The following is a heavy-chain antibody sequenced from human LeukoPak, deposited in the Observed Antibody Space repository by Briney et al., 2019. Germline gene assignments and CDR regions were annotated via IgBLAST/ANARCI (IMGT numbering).Heavy chain of an antibody. V-gene: IGHV3-11*04. D-gene: IGHD2-2*01. CDR1: GFTFSDYY. Sequence: GGSLRLSCAASGFTFSDYYMSWIRQAPGKGLEWVSYIRSSGNTIYYADSVKGRFTISRDNAKNPLYLQMNSLRAEDTAVYYCARVDCSSTSCYEFDYWGQGTLVTVSS. CDR3: ARVDCSSTSCYEFDY. J-gene: IGHJ4*02. CDR2: IRSSGNTI.